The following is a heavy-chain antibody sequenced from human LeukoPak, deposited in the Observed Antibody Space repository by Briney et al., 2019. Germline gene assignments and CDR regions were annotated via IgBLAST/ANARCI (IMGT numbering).Heavy chain of an antibody. V-gene: IGHV3-21*01. CDR2: ISSSSSYV. Sequence: PGGSLRLSCAASGFTFSSYSMNWVRQAPGERLEWVSSISSSSSYVYYEDSVKGRLTISRDNAKESLYLQMNSLRAEDTAVDYLARGGSYGYDAFDIGGQGTMATVSS. D-gene: IGHD3-10*01. J-gene: IGHJ3*02. CDR3: ARGGSYGYDAFDI. CDR1: GFTFSSYS.